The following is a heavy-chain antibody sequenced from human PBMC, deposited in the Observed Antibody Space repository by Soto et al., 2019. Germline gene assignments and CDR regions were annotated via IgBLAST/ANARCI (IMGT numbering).Heavy chain of an antibody. Sequence: GGSLRVSCAAAELTFSNYARSWVRQTPGKGLEWVSAISYGGGTTYYADSVKGRFTISRDNSKNTLYLQMNSLRAEDTAVYYCAKNPGYYYDSTGYHFDYWGQGTLVTVSS. J-gene: IGHJ4*02. CDR2: ISYGGGTT. CDR3: AKNPGYYYDSTGYHFDY. D-gene: IGHD3-22*01. CDR1: ELTFSNYA. V-gene: IGHV3-23*01.